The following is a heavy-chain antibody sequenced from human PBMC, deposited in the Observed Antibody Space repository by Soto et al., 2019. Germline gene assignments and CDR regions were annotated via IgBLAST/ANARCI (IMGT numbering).Heavy chain of an antibody. CDR2: INYSGST. J-gene: IGHJ4*02. V-gene: IGHV4-34*01. D-gene: IGHD2-2*01. CDR3: RGAMDYFDF. Sequence: SETLSLTCAVYGGSFSGYYWSWIRQPPGKGLEWIGEINYSGSTNYNPSLKSRVTISVDTSKSQFSLKLSSVTAADTAVYYCRGAMDYFDFSGQGTLVTVSS. CDR1: GGSFSGYY.